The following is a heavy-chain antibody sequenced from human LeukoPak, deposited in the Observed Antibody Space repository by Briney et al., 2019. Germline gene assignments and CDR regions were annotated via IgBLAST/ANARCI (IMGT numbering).Heavy chain of an antibody. CDR3: ARGLLRYFDWLTALDAFDI. J-gene: IGHJ3*02. V-gene: IGHV3-7*01. CDR1: GFTFSSYW. CDR2: IKQDGSEK. D-gene: IGHD3-9*01. Sequence: GGSLRLSCAASGFTFSSYWMSWVRQAPGKGLEWVANIKQDGSEKYYVDSVKGRFTISRDNAKNSLYLQMNSLRAEDTAVYYCARGLLRYFDWLTALDAFDIWGQGTMVTVSS.